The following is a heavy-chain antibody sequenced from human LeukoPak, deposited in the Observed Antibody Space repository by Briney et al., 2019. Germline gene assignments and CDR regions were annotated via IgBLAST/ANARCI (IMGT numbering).Heavy chain of an antibody. Sequence: PGGSLRLSCAASGFTFSSYGMHWVRQAPGKGLEWVAVIWYDGSNKYYADSVKGRFTISRDNSKNTLYLQMNSLRAEDTAVYYCAREGIAARPPLDYWGQGTLVTVSS. CDR2: IWYDGSNK. V-gene: IGHV3-33*01. D-gene: IGHD6-6*01. J-gene: IGHJ4*02. CDR3: AREGIAARPPLDY. CDR1: GFTFSSYG.